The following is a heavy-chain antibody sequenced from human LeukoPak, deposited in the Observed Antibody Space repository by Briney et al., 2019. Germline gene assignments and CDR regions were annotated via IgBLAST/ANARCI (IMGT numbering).Heavy chain of an antibody. V-gene: IGHV4-59*01. D-gene: IGHD2-8*01. CDR1: GGSISSYY. J-gene: IGHJ5*02. Sequence: SETLSLTXTVSGGSISSYYWSWIRQPPGKGLEWIGYIYYSGSTNYNPSLKSRVTISVDTSKNQFSLKLSSVTAADTAVYYCARDGVTQTEGFDPWGQGTLVTVSS. CDR2: IYYSGST. CDR3: ARDGVTQTEGFDP.